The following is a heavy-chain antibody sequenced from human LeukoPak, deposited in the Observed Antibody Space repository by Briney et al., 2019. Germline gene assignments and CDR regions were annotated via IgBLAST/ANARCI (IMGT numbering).Heavy chain of an antibody. V-gene: IGHV4-39*07. J-gene: IGHJ4*02. CDR3: ARDFGTAYFDY. D-gene: IGHD3-3*01. Sequence: SETLSLTCTVSGGSISSSSYYWGWIRQPPGKGLEWIGSIYYRGSTYYNPSLKSRVTISVDTSKNQFSLKLSSVTAADTAVYYCARDFGTAYFDYWGQGTLVTVSS. CDR2: IYYRGST. CDR1: GGSISSSSYY.